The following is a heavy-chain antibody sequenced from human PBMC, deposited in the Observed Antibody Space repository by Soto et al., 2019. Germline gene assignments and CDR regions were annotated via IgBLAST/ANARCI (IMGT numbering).Heavy chain of an antibody. CDR3: VKDLRGSPRYGDLDV. V-gene: IGHV3-9*01. Sequence: DVQLVESGGGLVQPGTSLRLSCEASGFTFDDYAMHWVRQAPGKGLEWVSGINWNSASIDYADSLRGRFTISRDNAKNSLLLQMNSLRAEDTALYYCVKDLRGSPRYGDLDVW. CDR2: INWNSASI. D-gene: IGHD3-10*01. J-gene: IGHJ3*01. CDR1: GFTFDDYA.